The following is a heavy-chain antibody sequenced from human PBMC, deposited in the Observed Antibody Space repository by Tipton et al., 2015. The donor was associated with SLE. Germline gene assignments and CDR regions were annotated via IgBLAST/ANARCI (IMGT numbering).Heavy chain of an antibody. J-gene: IGHJ3*02. CDR3: ARRGISRAFDI. CDR2: INHSGST. V-gene: IGHV4-34*01. D-gene: IGHD2-15*01. CDR1: GGSFSGYY. Sequence: TLSLTCAVYGGSFSGYYWSWIRQPPGKGLEWIGEINHSGSTNYNPSLKSRVTISVDTSKNQFSLKLSSVTAADTAVYYCARRGISRAFDIWGQGTMVTVSS.